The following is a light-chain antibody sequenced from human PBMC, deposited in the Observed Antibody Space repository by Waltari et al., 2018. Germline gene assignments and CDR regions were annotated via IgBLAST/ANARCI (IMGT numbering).Light chain of an antibody. J-gene: IGKJ4*01. CDR2: DTS. CDR1: RSVGSN. Sequence: EIMMTQSPDTLSVSPGERATLSCRASRSVGSNLAWYQMKPGQAPRLLIFDTSTRATGIPGRFSGSGSGTDFTLTISSLQSEDFAVYFCQQYNYWPPFFGGGTKVEIK. V-gene: IGKV3-15*01. CDR3: QQYNYWPPF.